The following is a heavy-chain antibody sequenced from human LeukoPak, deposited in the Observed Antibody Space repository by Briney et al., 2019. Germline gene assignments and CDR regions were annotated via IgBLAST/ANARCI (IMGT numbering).Heavy chain of an antibody. D-gene: IGHD3-10*01. CDR2: IYTSGST. V-gene: IGHV4-4*07. J-gene: IGHJ6*02. Sequence: PSETLSLTCTVSGGPISSYYWSWIRQPAGKGLEWIGRIYTSGSTNYNPSLKSRVTMSVDTSKNQFSLKLSSVTAADTAVYYCAREQVVYYGSGSYYNSYYYYGMDVWGQGTTVTVSS. CDR1: GGPISSYY. CDR3: AREQVVYYGSGSYYNSYYYYGMDV.